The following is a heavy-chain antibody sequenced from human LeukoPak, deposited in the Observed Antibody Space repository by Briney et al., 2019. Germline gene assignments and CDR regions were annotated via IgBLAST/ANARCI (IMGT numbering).Heavy chain of an antibody. Sequence: GASVKVSCKASGYTFTGYYMHWVRQAPGQGLEWMGWINPNSGGTNYAQKFQGRVTMTRDTSISTAYMELSRLRSDDTAVYYCARSHRVYSGYWKNSYYMDVWGKGTTVTVSS. J-gene: IGHJ6*03. CDR3: ARSHRVYSGYWKNSYYMDV. CDR2: INPNSGGT. CDR1: GYTFTGYY. D-gene: IGHD5-12*01. V-gene: IGHV1-2*02.